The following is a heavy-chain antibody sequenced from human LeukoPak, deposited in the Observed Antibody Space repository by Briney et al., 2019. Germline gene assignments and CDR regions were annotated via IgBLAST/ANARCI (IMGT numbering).Heavy chain of an antibody. V-gene: IGHV3-30*18. CDR3: AKVFVLMRGTPENWFDP. CDR2: ISDHGSEK. J-gene: IGHJ5*02. CDR1: GFTFSNYA. Sequence: AGGSLRLSCAASGFTFSNYAIHWVRQAPGKGLEWVAVISDHGSEKYYADSVRGRFTISRDNSMDTLYLQMNSLRDEDTAIYFCAKVFVLMRGTPENWFDPWGQGTLVTVSS. D-gene: IGHD1-14*01.